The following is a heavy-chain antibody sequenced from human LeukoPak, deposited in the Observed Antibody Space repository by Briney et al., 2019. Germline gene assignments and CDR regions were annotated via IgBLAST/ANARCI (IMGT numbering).Heavy chain of an antibody. V-gene: IGHV4-59*08. J-gene: IGHJ5*02. CDR2: IYYSGIT. CDR3: ARLQVYCGGDCYPRWFDP. Sequence: SETLSLTCTVSGDSVSSYYWGWIRQPPGKGMEWIAYIYYSGITNYNPSLKRRVTISLDTPKNQISLKLSSVTAADTAVYYCARLQVYCGGDCYPRWFDPWGQGTLVTVSS. D-gene: IGHD2-21*02. CDR1: GDSVSSYY.